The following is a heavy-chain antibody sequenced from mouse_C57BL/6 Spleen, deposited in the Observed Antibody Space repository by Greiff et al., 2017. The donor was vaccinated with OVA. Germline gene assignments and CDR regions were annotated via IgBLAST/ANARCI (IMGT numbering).Heavy chain of an antibody. D-gene: IGHD1-1*01. J-gene: IGHJ3*01. CDR3: ARSGGSSPWFAY. V-gene: IGHV1-72*01. CDR1: GYTFTSYW. CDR2: IAPNRGGT. Sequence: VQLQQPGAELVKPGASVKLSCKASGYTFTSYWMHWVKQRPGRGLEWIGRIAPNRGGTKYNEKFKSKATLTVDKPSSTAYMQLSSLTSEDSAVYYCARSGGSSPWFAYWGQGTLVTVSA.